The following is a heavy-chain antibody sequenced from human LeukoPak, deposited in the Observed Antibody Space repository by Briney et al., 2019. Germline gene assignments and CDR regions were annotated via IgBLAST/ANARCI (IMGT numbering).Heavy chain of an antibody. CDR1: GYTFTSYV. Sequence: ASVKVSCKASGYTFTSYVISWVRPAPGQGLEGMGWISAYNGNTNYAQKLQGRVTMTTDTSTSTAYMELRSLISDDTAVYYCARDSEVVAGDAFDIWGQGTMVTVSS. D-gene: IGHD6-19*01. CDR2: ISAYNGNT. V-gene: IGHV1-18*01. J-gene: IGHJ3*02. CDR3: ARDSEVVAGDAFDI.